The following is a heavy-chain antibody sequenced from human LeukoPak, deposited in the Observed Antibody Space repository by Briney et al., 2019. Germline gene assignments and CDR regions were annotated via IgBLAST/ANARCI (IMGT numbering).Heavy chain of an antibody. CDR3: ARDGAARLLRYYYYMDV. CDR1: GFTFSNNA. J-gene: IGHJ6*03. Sequence: GGSLRLSCAATGFTFSNNAMHWVRQAPGKGLEWVAVISYDGSNQRYADSVKGRFTISRDNSENTQFLQMNSLRPEDTAVYYCARDGAARLLRYYYYMDVWGKGTTVTVSS. V-gene: IGHV3-30*04. D-gene: IGHD6-6*01. CDR2: ISYDGSNQ.